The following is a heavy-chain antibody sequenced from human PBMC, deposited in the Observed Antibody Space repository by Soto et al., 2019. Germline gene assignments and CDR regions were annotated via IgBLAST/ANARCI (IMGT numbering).Heavy chain of an antibody. Sequence: GESLKISCTGFGYTFTTFWISWVRQMPGKGLEWMGRIDPRDSYVNYSPSFQGHVTISVDKSISTAYLQWGSLKASDTAMYYCAIYCGSPSCFISLSDHWGPGTLVTVSS. CDR1: GYTFTTFW. V-gene: IGHV5-10-1*01. J-gene: IGHJ4*02. CDR2: IDPRDSYV. CDR3: AIYCGSPSCFISLSDH. D-gene: IGHD2-2*01.